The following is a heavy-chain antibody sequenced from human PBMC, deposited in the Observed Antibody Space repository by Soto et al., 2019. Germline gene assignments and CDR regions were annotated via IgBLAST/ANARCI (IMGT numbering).Heavy chain of an antibody. CDR1: GYTFTSYY. D-gene: IGHD2-15*01. CDR3: ARGAVRYCSGGSCPGGY. Sequence: GASVKVSCKASGYTFTSYYMHWVRQAPGQGLEWMGIINPSGGSTSYAQKFQGRVTMTRDTSTTTVYMELSSLRSEDTAVYYCARGAVRYCSGGSCPGGYWGQGTLVTVSS. V-gene: IGHV1-46*01. J-gene: IGHJ4*02. CDR2: INPSGGST.